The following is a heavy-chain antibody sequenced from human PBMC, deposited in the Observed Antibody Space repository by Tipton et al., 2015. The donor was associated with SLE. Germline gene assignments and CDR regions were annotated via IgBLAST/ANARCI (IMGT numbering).Heavy chain of an antibody. CDR1: GGSISSYY. CDR3: AREEYSSGWTEVHWFDP. CDR2: IYYSGGT. Sequence: LSLTCTVSGGSISSYYWSWIRQPPGKGLEWIGYIYYSGGTNYNPSLKSRVTISIDTSKNQFSLKLSSVTAADTAVYYCAREEYSSGWTEVHWFDPWGQGTLVTVSS. V-gene: IGHV4-59*01. J-gene: IGHJ5*02. D-gene: IGHD6-19*01.